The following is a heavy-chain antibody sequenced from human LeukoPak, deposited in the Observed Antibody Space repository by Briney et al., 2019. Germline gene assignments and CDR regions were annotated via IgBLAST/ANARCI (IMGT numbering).Heavy chain of an antibody. CDR2: IWYGGSDK. J-gene: IGHJ4*02. D-gene: IGHD2-2*01. CDR3: AKDLDCSSTNCSYGGLDY. V-gene: IGHV3-30*02. Sequence: GGSLRLSWPAPGSTFSSYAMHGVGQAQGKGREGGPVIWYGGSDKYYSDSVKGRFTISRDNSKNTLYLQMNSLRGEDTAVYYCAKDLDCSSTNCSYGGLDYWGQGTLVTVSS. CDR1: GSTFSSYA.